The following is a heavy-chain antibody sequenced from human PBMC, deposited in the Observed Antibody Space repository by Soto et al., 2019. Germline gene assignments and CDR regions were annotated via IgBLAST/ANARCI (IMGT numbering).Heavy chain of an antibody. CDR3: ARTAAARHLNWFDP. CDR1: GGTFSSYA. J-gene: IGHJ5*02. V-gene: IGHV1-69*13. D-gene: IGHD6-6*01. Sequence: SVKVSCKASGGTFSSYAISWVRQAPGQGLEWMGGIIPIFGTANYAQKFQGRVTITADESTSTAYMELSSLRSEDTAVYYCARTAAARHLNWFDPWGQGSLVTVSS. CDR2: IIPIFGTA.